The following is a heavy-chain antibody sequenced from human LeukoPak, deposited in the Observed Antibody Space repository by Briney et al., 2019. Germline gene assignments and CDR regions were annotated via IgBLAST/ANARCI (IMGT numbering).Heavy chain of an antibody. J-gene: IGHJ4*02. Sequence: ASVKVSCKASGYTFTGYYMHWVRQAPGQGLEWMGRINPNSGGTNYAQKFQGRVTMTRDTSISTAYMELSRLRSDDTAVYYCAVSGWYLKYYFDYWGQGTLVTVSS. D-gene: IGHD6-19*01. CDR3: AVSGWYLKYYFDY. CDR2: INPNSGGT. V-gene: IGHV1-2*06. CDR1: GYTFTGYY.